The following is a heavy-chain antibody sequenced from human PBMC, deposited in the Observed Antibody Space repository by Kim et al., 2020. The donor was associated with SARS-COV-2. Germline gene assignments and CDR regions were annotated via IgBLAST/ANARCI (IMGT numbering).Heavy chain of an antibody. J-gene: IGHJ6*02. V-gene: IGHV3-21*01. CDR2: ISSSSSYI. CDR1: GFTFSSYS. CDR3: ARAHSSSWQRLVGRSFYGMDV. D-gene: IGHD6-13*01. Sequence: GGSLRLSCAASGFTFSSYSMNWVRQAPGKGLEWVSSISSSSSYIYYADSVKGRFTISRDNAKNSLYLQMNSLRAEDTAVYYCARAHSSSWQRLVGRSFYGMDVWGQGTTVTVSS.